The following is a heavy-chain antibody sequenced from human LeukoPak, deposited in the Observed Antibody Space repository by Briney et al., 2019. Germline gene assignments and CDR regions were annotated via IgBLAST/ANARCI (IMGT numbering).Heavy chain of an antibody. J-gene: IGHJ4*02. CDR1: GFTFSSYS. CDR2: ISSSSSYI. CDR3: AKVSPLGSYYYGGFDY. V-gene: IGHV3-21*01. D-gene: IGHD1-26*01. Sequence: GGSLRLSCAASGFTFSSYSMNWVRQAPGKGLEWVSSISSSSSYIYYADSVKGRFTISRDNAKNSLYLQMNSLRAEDTAVYYCAKVSPLGSYYYGGFDYWGQGTLVTVSS.